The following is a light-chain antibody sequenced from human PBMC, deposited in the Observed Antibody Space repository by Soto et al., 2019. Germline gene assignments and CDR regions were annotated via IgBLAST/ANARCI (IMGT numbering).Light chain of an antibody. Sequence: QSVLTQPASVSGSPGQSITIACTGTSSDVGGYKYVSWYQQHPGKAPKLMIYEVSNRPSGVSNRFSGSKSGNTASLTISGLQAEEEADYYCSSYSSSSTLVFGTGTKVTVL. J-gene: IGLJ1*01. CDR2: EVS. V-gene: IGLV2-14*01. CDR3: SSYSSSSTLV. CDR1: SSDVGGYKY.